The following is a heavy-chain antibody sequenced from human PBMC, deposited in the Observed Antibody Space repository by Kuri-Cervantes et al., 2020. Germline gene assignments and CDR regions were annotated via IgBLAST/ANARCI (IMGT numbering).Heavy chain of an antibody. Sequence: SETLSPTSIVSSGSITSGSSYWGRIRQTAGRGLEWIARIYTSESTNYNPSLKSRFTISIDTSKDQFSLKLRSLTAADTAVYYCSREGQQYSYGYNAFDIWGQGAMVTVSS. D-gene: IGHD5-18*01. CDR1: SGSITSGSSY. CDR3: SREGQQYSYGYNAFDI. V-gene: IGHV4-61*02. CDR2: IYTSEST. J-gene: IGHJ3*02.